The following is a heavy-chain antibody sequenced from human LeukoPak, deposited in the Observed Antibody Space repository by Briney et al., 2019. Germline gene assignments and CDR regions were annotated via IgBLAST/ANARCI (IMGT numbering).Heavy chain of an antibody. Sequence: SETLSLTCAVYGGSFSGYYWSWIRQPPGKGLEWIGEINHSGSTNYNPSLKSRVTISVDTSKNQFSLKLSSVTAADTAVYYCARDSFDYWGQGTLVTVSS. V-gene: IGHV4-34*01. CDR3: ARDSFDY. CDR2: INHSGST. D-gene: IGHD4-11*01. CDR1: GGSFSGYY. J-gene: IGHJ4*02.